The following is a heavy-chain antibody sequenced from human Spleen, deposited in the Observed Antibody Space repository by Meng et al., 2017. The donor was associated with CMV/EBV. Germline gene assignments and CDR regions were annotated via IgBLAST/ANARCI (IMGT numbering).Heavy chain of an antibody. CDR2: IYNGGRN. CDR3: ARAGHHYDSTPYWGHFDY. Sequence: GFYYVSSVRQPAGKGLEWIGYIYNGGRNNYNPSLRSRVSMSVHTSENQFSLSLSSVTAADTAVYFCARAGHHYDSTPYWGHFDYWGQGTLVTVSS. CDR1: GFYY. D-gene: IGHD3-22*01. V-gene: IGHV4-61*01. J-gene: IGHJ4*02.